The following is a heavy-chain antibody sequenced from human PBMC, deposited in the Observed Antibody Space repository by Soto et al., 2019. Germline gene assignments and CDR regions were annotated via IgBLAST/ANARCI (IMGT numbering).Heavy chain of an antibody. CDR2: IKSKTDGGTT. CDR1: GFTFSNAW. V-gene: IGHV3-15*07. CDR3: TTAPDGGLWLPHNRGADGMDV. D-gene: IGHD5-18*01. J-gene: IGHJ6*02. Sequence: EVQLVESGGGLVKPGGSLRLSCAASGFTFSNAWMNWVRQAPGKGLEWVGRIKSKTDGGTTDYAAPVKGRFTISRDDSKNTLYLQMNSLKTEDTAVYYCTTAPDGGLWLPHNRGADGMDVWGQGTTVTVSS.